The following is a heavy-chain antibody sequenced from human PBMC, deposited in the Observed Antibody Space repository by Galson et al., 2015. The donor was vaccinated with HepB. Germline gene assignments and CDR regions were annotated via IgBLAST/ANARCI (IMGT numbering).Heavy chain of an antibody. D-gene: IGHD2-2*01. V-gene: IGHV5-51*01. CDR3: ARRVGYCTTTSCYGDAFDI. CDR2: IYPGDTDT. Sequence: QSGAEVKKPGESLKISCRGSGFSFTSYWIGWVRQMPGKGLEWMGIIYPGDTDTRYSPSSQGQVTISADKSISTAYLQWSSLKASDTAMYYCARRVGYCTTTSCYGDAFDIRGQGTMVTVSS. CDR1: GFSFTSYW. J-gene: IGHJ3*02.